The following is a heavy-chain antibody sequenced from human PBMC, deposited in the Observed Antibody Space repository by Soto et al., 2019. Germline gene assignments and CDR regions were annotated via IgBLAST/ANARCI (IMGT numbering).Heavy chain of an antibody. Sequence: SETLSLTCSVSGYSISSGSYCGWIRQPPGKGPEWIASIYHGGTAFYNPSLKSRITISVDTSNNQFSLRLRSVTAADTAVYYCAKAHVRVVAGSTFDYWGHGTLVTVSS. V-gene: IGHV4-38-2*02. CDR3: AKAHVRVVAGSTFDY. D-gene: IGHD6-19*01. CDR1: GYSISSGSY. J-gene: IGHJ4*01. CDR2: IYHGGTA.